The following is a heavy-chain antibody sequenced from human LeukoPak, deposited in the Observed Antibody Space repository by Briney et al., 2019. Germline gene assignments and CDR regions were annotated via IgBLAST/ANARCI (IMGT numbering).Heavy chain of an antibody. D-gene: IGHD5-24*01. Sequence: ASVKVSCKASGYTFTSYGISWVRQAPGQGLEWMGGIIPIFGTANYAQKFQGRVTITADESTSTAYMELSSLRSEDTAVYYCASGDGYNYFWGQGTLVTVSS. CDR3: ASGDGYNYF. V-gene: IGHV1-69*13. CDR2: IIPIFGTA. J-gene: IGHJ4*02. CDR1: GYTFTSYG.